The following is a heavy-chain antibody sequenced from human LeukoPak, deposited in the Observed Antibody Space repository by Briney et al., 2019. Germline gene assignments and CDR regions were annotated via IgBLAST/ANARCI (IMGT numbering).Heavy chain of an antibody. CDR2: INHSGST. J-gene: IGHJ6*02. CDR1: GGSFSGYY. V-gene: IGHV4-34*01. CDR3: ARELLVVVAATRAYYYYYGMDV. Sequence: PETLSLTCAVYGGSFSGYYWSWIRQPPGKGLEWIGEINHSGSTNYNPSLKSRVTISVDTSKNQFSLKLSSVTAADTAVYYCARELLVVVAATRAYYYYYGMDVWGQGTTVTVSS. D-gene: IGHD2-15*01.